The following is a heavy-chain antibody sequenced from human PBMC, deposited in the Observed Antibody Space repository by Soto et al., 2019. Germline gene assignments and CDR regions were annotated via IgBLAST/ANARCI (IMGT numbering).Heavy chain of an antibody. CDR2: IYHSGST. J-gene: IGHJ3*02. CDR1: GGSISSGGYS. D-gene: IGHD3-22*01. Sequence: PSETLPLTCAVSGGSISSGGYSWSWIRQPPGKGLEWIGYIYHSGSTYYNPSLKSRVTISVDRSKNQFSLKLSSVTAADTAVYYCARGVYYYDRSNAFDIWGQGTMVTVSS. CDR3: ARGVYYYDRSNAFDI. V-gene: IGHV4-30-2*01.